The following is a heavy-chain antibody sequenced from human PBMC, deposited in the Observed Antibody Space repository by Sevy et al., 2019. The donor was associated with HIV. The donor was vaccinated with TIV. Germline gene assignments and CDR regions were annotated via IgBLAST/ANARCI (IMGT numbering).Heavy chain of an antibody. J-gene: IGHJ5*02. Sequence: GGSLRLSCAASGLTFSSYAMHWVRQAPGKGLEWVAVISYDGSNKYYADSVKGRFTISRDNSKNTLYLQMNSLRAEDTAVYYCARDPSLLITMIGPYWFDPWGQGTLVTVSS. CDR3: ARDPSLLITMIGPYWFDP. D-gene: IGHD3-22*01. CDR1: GLTFSSYA. CDR2: ISYDGSNK. V-gene: IGHV3-30-3*01.